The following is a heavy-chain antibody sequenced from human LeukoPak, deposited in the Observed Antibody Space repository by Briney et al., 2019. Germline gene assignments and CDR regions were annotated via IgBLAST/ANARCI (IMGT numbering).Heavy chain of an antibody. J-gene: IGHJ4*02. CDR3: ATYSSTAYYFDY. Sequence: ASVKVSCKASGYTFTGYYMHWVRQAPGQGLEWMGWISAYNGNTNYAQKLQGRVTMTTDTSTSTAYMELRSLRSDDTAVYYCATYSSTAYYFDYWGQGTLVTVSS. CDR1: GYTFTGYY. D-gene: IGHD6-13*01. V-gene: IGHV1-18*04. CDR2: ISAYNGNT.